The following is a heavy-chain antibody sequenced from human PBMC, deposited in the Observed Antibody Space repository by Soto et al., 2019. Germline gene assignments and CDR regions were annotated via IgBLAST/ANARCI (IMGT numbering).Heavy chain of an antibody. CDR2: TYYRSKWYN. D-gene: IGHD6-6*01. Sequence: PSQTLSLTCAISGDSVSLNSAAWNWIRPSPSRGLEWLGRTYYRSKWYNDYAVSVKSRITINPDTSKNQFSLQLNSVTPEDTAVYYCARGEYSSSQESYNWFDPWGQGTLVTVSS. CDR3: ARGEYSSSQESYNWFDP. V-gene: IGHV6-1*01. CDR1: GDSVSLNSAA. J-gene: IGHJ5*02.